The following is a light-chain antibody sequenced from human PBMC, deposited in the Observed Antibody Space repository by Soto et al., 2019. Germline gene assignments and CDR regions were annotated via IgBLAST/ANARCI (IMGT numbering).Light chain of an antibody. CDR1: SSNIGRNT. Sequence: QAVVTQPPSASGTPGQRVTISCSGSSSNIGRNTVNWFQQLPGTAPKVLIYTNNQRPSGVPDRFSGSKSGTSASLAISGLQSEDEADYYCAAWDDSLNGYVFGTGTKLTVL. V-gene: IGLV1-44*01. CDR2: TNN. J-gene: IGLJ1*01. CDR3: AAWDDSLNGYV.